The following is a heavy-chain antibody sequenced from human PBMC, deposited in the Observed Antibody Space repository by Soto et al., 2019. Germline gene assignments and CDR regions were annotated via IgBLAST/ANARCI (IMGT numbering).Heavy chain of an antibody. CDR2: VNSDGSSA. D-gene: IGHD2-2*01. V-gene: IGHV3-74*01. J-gene: IGHJ5*02. CDR1: GFTFRSHW. CDR3: ARGACNGTSCYVVDP. Sequence: PGGSLRLSCVASGFTFRSHWMHWVRQSPGKGLVWVSQVNSDGSSANYADAVKGRFTFSRDNAKKTLYVQMNSLRAEDTAVYYCARGACNGTSCYVVDPWGPGILVTVSS.